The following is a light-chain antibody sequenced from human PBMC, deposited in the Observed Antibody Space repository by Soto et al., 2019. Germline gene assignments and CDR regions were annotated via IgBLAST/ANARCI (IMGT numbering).Light chain of an antibody. J-gene: IGKJ1*01. Sequence: DIQMTQSPSTLSASVGDRVTITCRASQSISSWLAWYQQKPGKAPKLLIYRASCLQSGVPSRFSGSGSGTEFTLTISSLQPDDVATYYCQQYTSWTFGQGTSVEIK. CDR2: RAS. CDR1: QSISSW. CDR3: QQYTSWT. V-gene: IGKV1-5*03.